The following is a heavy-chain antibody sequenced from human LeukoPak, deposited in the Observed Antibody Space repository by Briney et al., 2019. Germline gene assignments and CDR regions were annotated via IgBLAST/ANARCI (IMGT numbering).Heavy chain of an antibody. CDR1: GGSFSGYY. CDR2: INHSGST. J-gene: IGHJ5*02. Sequence: SETLSLTCAVYGGSFSGYYWSWIRQPPGKGLEWLGEINHSGSTNYNPSLKSRVTISVDTSKNQFSLKLSSVTAADTAVYYCARGKVVVPAATNWFDPWGQGTLVTVSS. D-gene: IGHD2-2*01. V-gene: IGHV4-34*01. CDR3: ARGKVVVPAATNWFDP.